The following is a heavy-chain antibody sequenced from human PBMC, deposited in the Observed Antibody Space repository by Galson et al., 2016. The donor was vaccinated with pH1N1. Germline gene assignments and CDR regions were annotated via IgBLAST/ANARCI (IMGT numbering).Heavy chain of an antibody. J-gene: IGHJ4*02. CDR2: IDPGSGGT. CDR1: AYIFTSYY. V-gene: IGHV1-46*01. D-gene: IGHD4-11*01. Sequence: SVKVSCKASAYIFTSYYIHWVRQAPGQGLEWMGVIDPGSGGTNYRLTFQGRVTMTGDTSTSTVYMELNNLRSEDTAIYYCASPMGHDYRALLTDYWGQGSLVTVSS. CDR3: ASPMGHDYRALLTDY.